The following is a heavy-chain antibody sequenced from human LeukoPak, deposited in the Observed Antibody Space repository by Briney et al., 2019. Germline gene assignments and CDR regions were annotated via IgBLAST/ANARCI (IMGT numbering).Heavy chain of an antibody. J-gene: IGHJ6*03. V-gene: IGHV4-31*03. D-gene: IGHD3-10*01. Sequence: SQTLSLTCTVSGVSINSGPYYWNWIRQHPGKGLEWIGYIYYSGSTYYNPSLKSRVTISVDTSKNQFSLKMTSGTAADTAVYYCARNASGTFDYYYMDVWGKGTTVTVSS. CDR2: IYYSGST. CDR1: GVSINSGPYY. CDR3: ARNASGTFDYYYMDV.